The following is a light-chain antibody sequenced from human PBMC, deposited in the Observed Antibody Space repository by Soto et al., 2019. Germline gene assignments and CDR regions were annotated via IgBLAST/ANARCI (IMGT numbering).Light chain of an antibody. CDR1: QSVSSSY. V-gene: IGKV3-20*01. CDR2: GAS. CDR3: QQYGSSGT. Sequence: EIVLTQSPGTLSLSPGARATLSCRASQSVSSSYLAWYQQKPGQAPRLLIYGASSRATGIPDRFSGSGSGTEFTLTISRLEPEDFAVDDCQQYGSSGTFGQGTKVDIK. J-gene: IGKJ1*01.